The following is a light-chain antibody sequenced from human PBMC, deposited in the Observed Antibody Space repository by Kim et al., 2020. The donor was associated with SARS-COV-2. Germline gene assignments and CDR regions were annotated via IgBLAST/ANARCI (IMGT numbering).Light chain of an antibody. CDR2: GKN. CDR3: NSRDSSGNHLV. V-gene: IGLV3-19*01. CDR1: SLRSYY. J-gene: IGLJ3*02. Sequence: SSELTQDPAVSVALGQTVRITCQGDSLRSYYASWYQQKPGQAPVLVIYGKNNRPSGIPDRFSGSSSGNTASLTITGAQAEDEADYYCNSRDSSGNHLVFGGETPLTVL.